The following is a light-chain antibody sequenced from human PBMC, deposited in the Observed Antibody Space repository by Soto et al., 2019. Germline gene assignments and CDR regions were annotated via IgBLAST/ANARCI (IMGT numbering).Light chain of an antibody. CDR2: GAS. CDR3: QHYNNWPA. CDR1: QSVRSN. Sequence: EIMMTQSPATLSVSPGDRATFSCRASQSVRSNLAWYQQKPGQSPRLLIYGASTRATGVPARFSGSGSGTEFTLTISSLQSEDFAVYYCQHYNNWPAFGQGTKVEIK. V-gene: IGKV3-15*01. J-gene: IGKJ1*01.